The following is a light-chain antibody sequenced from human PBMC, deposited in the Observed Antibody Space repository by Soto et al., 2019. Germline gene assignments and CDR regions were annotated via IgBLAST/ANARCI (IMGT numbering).Light chain of an antibody. Sequence: QSALTQPASVSGSPGQSITISCTGTSSDVGGYNYVSWYQQHPGKAPKLIIYEVSDRPSGVSHRFSGSKSGNTASLSISGLQAEDEADYYCNSYTIIRAPFVFGAGTKLTV. CDR1: SSDVGGYNY. CDR3: NSYTIIRAPFV. V-gene: IGLV2-14*01. CDR2: EVS. J-gene: IGLJ1*01.